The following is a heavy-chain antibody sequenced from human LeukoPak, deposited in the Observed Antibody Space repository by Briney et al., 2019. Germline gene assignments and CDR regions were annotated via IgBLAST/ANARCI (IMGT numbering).Heavy chain of an antibody. D-gene: IGHD2-2*01. CDR3: ARQYCSSFTCYGILGFYFDY. V-gene: IGHV4-39*01. Sequence: SETLSLTCTVSGGSISSYYWGWIRQPPGKGLEWIGSIYYSGSTYYNPSLRSRVTIFVDTSKNQFSLKLSSVTAADTAVYYCARQYCSSFTCYGILGFYFDYWGQGNLATVSS. J-gene: IGHJ4*02. CDR2: IYYSGST. CDR1: GGSISSYY.